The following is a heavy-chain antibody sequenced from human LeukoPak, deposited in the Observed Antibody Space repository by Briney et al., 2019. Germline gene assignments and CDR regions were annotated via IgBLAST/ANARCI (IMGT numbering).Heavy chain of an antibody. Sequence: PSETLSLTCAVSGGSFSGYYWSWIRQPPGKGLEWIGEINHSGSTNYNPSLKSRVTISVDTSKNQFSLKLSSVTAADTAVYYCARFGYYYYGMDVWGQGTTVTVSS. J-gene: IGHJ6*02. CDR1: GGSFSGYY. V-gene: IGHV4-34*01. CDR2: INHSGST. D-gene: IGHD3-10*01. CDR3: ARFGYYYYGMDV.